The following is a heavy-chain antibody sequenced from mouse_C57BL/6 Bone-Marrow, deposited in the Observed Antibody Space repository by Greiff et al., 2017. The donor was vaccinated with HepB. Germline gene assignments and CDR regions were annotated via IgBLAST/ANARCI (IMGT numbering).Heavy chain of an antibody. CDR3: AIFLYYYGSNYAMDY. CDR2: INPSNGGT. CDR1: GYTFTSYW. V-gene: IGHV1-53*01. J-gene: IGHJ4*01. Sequence: QVQLQQPGTELVKPGASVKLSCKASGYTFTSYWMHWVKQRPGQGLEWIGNINPSNGGTNYNEKFKSKATLPVDKPSSTAYMQLSSLTSEDSAVYYCAIFLYYYGSNYAMDYWGQGTSVTVSS. D-gene: IGHD1-1*01.